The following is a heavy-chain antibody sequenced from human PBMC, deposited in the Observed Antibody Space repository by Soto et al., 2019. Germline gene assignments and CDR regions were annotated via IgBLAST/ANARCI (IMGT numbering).Heavy chain of an antibody. V-gene: IGHV1-8*01. J-gene: IGHJ4*02. CDR2: MNPNSGNT. Sequence: ASVKVSCKASGYTFTSYDINWVRQATGQGLEWMGWMNPNSGNTGYAQKLQGRVTMTRNTSISTAYMELSSLRSEDTAVYYCAREEDSGYVSAGAYWGQGTLVTVSS. D-gene: IGHD5-12*01. CDR1: GYTFTSYD. CDR3: AREEDSGYVSAGAY.